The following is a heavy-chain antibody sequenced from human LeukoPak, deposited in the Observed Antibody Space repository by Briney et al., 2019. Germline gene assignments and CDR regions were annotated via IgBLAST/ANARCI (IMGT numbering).Heavy chain of an antibody. V-gene: IGHV1-2*02. CDR3: AKAYSGCEQVDY. CDR1: ADTFTGHY. J-gene: IGHJ4*02. CDR2: IDPNSGGT. Sequence: GASVKVSCQASADTFTGHYIHWVRQAPGQGLEWMGWIDPNSGGTNYAQKFQGRVTMTRDTSISTAYMELSRLRSDDTAVYYCAKAYSGCEQVDYWGQGTLVTVSS. D-gene: IGHD5-12*01.